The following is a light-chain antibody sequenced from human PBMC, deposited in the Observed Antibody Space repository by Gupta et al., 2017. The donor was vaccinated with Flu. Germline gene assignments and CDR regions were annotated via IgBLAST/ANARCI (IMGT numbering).Light chain of an antibody. CDR1: SSNLGSNT. J-gene: IGLJ3*02. Sequence: QSVLTQPPSASGTPGQRVTISCSGSSSNLGSNTVNWYQQLPGTAPKLLIYINNQRPSGVPDRFACSKAGTSASPAIGVLQSEEEAYYYGAEWDDSLNGCVFGGGTKLTVL. CDR3: AEWDDSLNGCV. V-gene: IGLV1-44*01. CDR2: INN.